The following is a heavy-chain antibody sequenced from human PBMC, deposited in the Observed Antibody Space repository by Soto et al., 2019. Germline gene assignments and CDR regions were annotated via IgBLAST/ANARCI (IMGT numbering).Heavy chain of an antibody. Sequence: SETLSLTCAVYGGSFSGYYWSWIRQPPGKGLEWVGEINHSGSTNYNPSLKSRVTISVDTSKNQFSLKLSSVTAADTAVSYCARGRRVATLYYYYYGMDVWGQGTTVTVSS. CDR1: GGSFSGYY. CDR3: ARGRRVATLYYYYYGMDV. J-gene: IGHJ6*02. CDR2: INHSGST. V-gene: IGHV4-34*01. D-gene: IGHD5-12*01.